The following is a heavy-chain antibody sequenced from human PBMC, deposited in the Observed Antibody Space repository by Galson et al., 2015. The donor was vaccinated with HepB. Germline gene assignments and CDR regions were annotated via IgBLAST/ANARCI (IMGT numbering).Heavy chain of an antibody. V-gene: IGHV1-69*13. CDR2: IIPIFGTA. D-gene: IGHD2-2*02. CDR3: AKDKNIVVVPAAIFAL. CDR1: GGTFSSYA. Sequence: SVKVSCKASGGTFSSYAISWVRQAPGQGLEWMGGIIPIFGTANYAQKFQGRVTITADESTSTAYMELSSLRSEDTAVYYCAKDKNIVVVPAAIFALWGRGTLVTVSS. J-gene: IGHJ2*01.